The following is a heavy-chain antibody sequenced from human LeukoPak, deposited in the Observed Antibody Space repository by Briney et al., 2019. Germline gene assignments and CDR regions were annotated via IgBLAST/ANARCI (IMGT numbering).Heavy chain of an antibody. CDR1: GVSISSSEW. D-gene: IGHD3-9*01. J-gene: IGHJ4*02. Sequence: SETLSLTCAVSGVSISSSEWWIWVRQPPGQGLEWIGEIHRAGRTRYNPSLKSRVTISMDYSKDQFSLKLTSVTAADTAIYYCGKTDIYFNPIDYWGPGSLVTVSS. CDR2: IHRAGRT. V-gene: IGHV4-4*02. CDR3: GKTDIYFNPIDY.